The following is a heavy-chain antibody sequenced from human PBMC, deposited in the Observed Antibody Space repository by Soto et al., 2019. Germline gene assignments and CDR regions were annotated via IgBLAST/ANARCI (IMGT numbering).Heavy chain of an antibody. D-gene: IGHD3-22*01. J-gene: IGHJ3*02. CDR1: GYSFTIYW. Sequence: GESLKISCKGSGYSFTIYWIGWVRQMPGKGLEWMGIIYPGDSDTRYSPSFQGQVTISADKSISTAYLQWSSLKASDTAMYYCARQYYYDSSGHDAFDIWGQGTMVTVSS. CDR2: IYPGDSDT. V-gene: IGHV5-51*01. CDR3: ARQYYYDSSGHDAFDI.